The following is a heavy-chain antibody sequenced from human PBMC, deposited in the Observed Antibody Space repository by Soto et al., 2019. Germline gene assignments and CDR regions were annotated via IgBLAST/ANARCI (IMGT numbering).Heavy chain of an antibody. CDR2: ISSSSSYI. CDR3: ARGGYSYGYNYYYGMDV. Sequence: GGSLRLSCAASGFTFSSYSMNWVRQAPGKGLEWVSSISSSSSYIYYADSVKGRFTISRDNAKSSLYLQMNSLRAEDTSVYYCARGGYSYGYNYYYGMDVWGQGTSVTVSS. J-gene: IGHJ6*02. CDR1: GFTFSSYS. D-gene: IGHD5-18*01. V-gene: IGHV3-21*01.